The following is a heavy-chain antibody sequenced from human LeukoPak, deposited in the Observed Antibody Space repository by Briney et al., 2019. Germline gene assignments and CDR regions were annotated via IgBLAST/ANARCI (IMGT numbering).Heavy chain of an antibody. V-gene: IGHV6-1*01. CDR3: ARYSHDVPPS. CDR1: GDSVSSNTAA. D-gene: IGHD5-18*01. CDR2: TFYRSKGYN. J-gene: IGHJ4*02. Sequence: SQTLSLTCAISGDSVSSNTAAWNWIRQSPSRGLEWLGRTFYRSKGYNDYAVSVKGRITINPDTSKNQFSLQLNSVTPDDTAIYYCARYSHDVPPSWGQGTQVTVSS.